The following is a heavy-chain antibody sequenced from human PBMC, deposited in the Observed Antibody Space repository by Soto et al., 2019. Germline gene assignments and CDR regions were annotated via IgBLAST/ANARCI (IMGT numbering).Heavy chain of an antibody. CDR1: GGTFSSYA. CDR3: ARGPYSSSRLDY. J-gene: IGHJ4*02. V-gene: IGHV1-69*13. CDR2: IIPIFGTA. Sequence: SVKVSCKASGGTFSSYAISWVRQAPGQGLEWMGGIIPIFGTANYAQKFQGRVTITADESTSTAYMELSSLRSEDTAVYYCARGPYSSSRLDYWGQGTLLTVSS. D-gene: IGHD6-6*01.